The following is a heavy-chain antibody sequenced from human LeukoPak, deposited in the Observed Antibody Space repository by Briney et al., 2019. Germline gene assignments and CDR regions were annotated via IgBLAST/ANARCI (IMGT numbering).Heavy chain of an antibody. CDR3: ARENYDILTGYADYYYYYYMDV. Sequence: ASVKASCKASGYTFTSYGISWVRQAPGQGLEWMGWISAYNGNTNYAQKLQGRVTMTTDTSTSTAYMELRSLRSDDTAVYYCARENYDILTGYADYYYYYYMDVWGKGTTVTISS. CDR1: GYTFTSYG. J-gene: IGHJ6*03. V-gene: IGHV1-18*01. CDR2: ISAYNGNT. D-gene: IGHD3-9*01.